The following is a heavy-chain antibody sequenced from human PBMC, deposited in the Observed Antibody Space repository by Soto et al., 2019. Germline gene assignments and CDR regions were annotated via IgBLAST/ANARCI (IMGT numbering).Heavy chain of an antibody. Sequence: ASVQVSCKVSGYTPTELSMHWVRQAPGKGLEWMGGFDPEDGETIYAQKFQGRVTMTEDTSTDTAYMELSRLRSEDTAVDYCAASDSSGYWFRFDYWGQGCLATVSS. V-gene: IGHV1-24*01. CDR1: GYTPTELS. CDR3: AASDSSGYWFRFDY. D-gene: IGHD3-22*01. J-gene: IGHJ4*02. CDR2: FDPEDGET.